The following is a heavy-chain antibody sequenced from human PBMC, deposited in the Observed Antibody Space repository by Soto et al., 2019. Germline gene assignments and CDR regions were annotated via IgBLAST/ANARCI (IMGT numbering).Heavy chain of an antibody. D-gene: IGHD3-22*01. V-gene: IGHV1-2*02. J-gene: IGHJ5*02. CDR2: INPNSGGT. CDR1: GYTFTAFH. Sequence: ASVKVSCKASGYTFTAFHIHWVRQAPGQGLEWMGWINPNSGGTSFTQKFQGRVTMTSDTSISTAYMELRRLRSDDTAIYYCAREREYYFDTTGYNWANWFDPWGQGTLDTFST. CDR3: AREREYYFDTTGYNWANWFDP.